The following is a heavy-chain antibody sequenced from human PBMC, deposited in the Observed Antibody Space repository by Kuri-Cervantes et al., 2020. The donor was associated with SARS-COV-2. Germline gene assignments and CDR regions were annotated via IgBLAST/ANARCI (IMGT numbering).Heavy chain of an antibody. CDR2: IYYSGST. CDR1: GGSISGYY. CDR3: ARITIFGVVISGAFDI. Sequence: GSLRLSCTVSGGSISGYYWSWIRQPPGKGLEWIGYIYYSGSTNYNPSLKSRVTISVDTSKNQFSLKLSSVTAADTAVYYCARITIFGVVISGAFDIWGQGTMVTVSS. V-gene: IGHV4-59*01. J-gene: IGHJ3*02. D-gene: IGHD3-3*01.